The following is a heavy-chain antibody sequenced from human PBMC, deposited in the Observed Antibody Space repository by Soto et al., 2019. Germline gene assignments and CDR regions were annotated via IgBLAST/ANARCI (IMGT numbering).Heavy chain of an antibody. D-gene: IGHD6-13*01. CDR2: INHSGST. Sequence: SETLSLTCAVYGGSFSNYYWSWIRQPPGKGLEWIGEINHSGSTTYNPSLKSRVTISVDTSKNQFSLKLSSVTAADTAVYYCARGLVNSAAAAAQVEEDSSPNWFDPWAQGTLVTVSS. V-gene: IGHV4-34*01. J-gene: IGHJ5*02. CDR1: GGSFSNYY. CDR3: ARGLVNSAAAAAQVEEDSSPNWFDP.